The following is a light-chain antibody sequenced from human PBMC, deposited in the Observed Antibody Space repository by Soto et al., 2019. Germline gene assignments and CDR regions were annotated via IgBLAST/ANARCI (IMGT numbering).Light chain of an antibody. V-gene: IGKV3-20*01. CDR3: QQYGSSPPIT. J-gene: IGKJ2*01. CDR1: QSVRSRY. CDR2: GAY. Sequence: EIVLTQSPGTLSLSPGERATLSCRASQSVRSRYLAWYQQQPGQAPRLLIYGAYNRATGIPDRFSGSGSGTDFILSISRLETADFSVYYWQQYGSSPPITFGPGTKVEIK.